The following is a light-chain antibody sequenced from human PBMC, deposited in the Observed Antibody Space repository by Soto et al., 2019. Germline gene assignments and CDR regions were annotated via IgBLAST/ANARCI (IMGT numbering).Light chain of an antibody. J-gene: IGKJ1*01. CDR2: GAS. CDR1: QSVSSSY. CDR3: KQYGSSPWT. V-gene: IGKV3-20*01. Sequence: EIVLTQSPGTLSLSPGERATLSCRASQSVSSSYLAWYQQKPGQAPRLLIYGASSRATGIPDRFSGSGSGTDFTLTISRLEPEGFAVYYCKQYGSSPWTFGQGTKGEIK.